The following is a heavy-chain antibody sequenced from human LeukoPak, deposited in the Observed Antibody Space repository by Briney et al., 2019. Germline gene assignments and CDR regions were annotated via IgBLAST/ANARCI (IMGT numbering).Heavy chain of an antibody. CDR1: GFTISSYA. D-gene: IGHD1-26*01. Sequence: GGSLRLSCAASGFTISSYAMSWVRQAPGKGLEWVSAISGSGGSTYYADSVKGRFTISRDNSKNTLYLQMNSLRAEDTAVYYCAKVVGPLHPPGLCFDYWGQGTLVTVSS. J-gene: IGHJ4*02. CDR2: ISGSGGST. V-gene: IGHV3-23*01. CDR3: AKVVGPLHPPGLCFDY.